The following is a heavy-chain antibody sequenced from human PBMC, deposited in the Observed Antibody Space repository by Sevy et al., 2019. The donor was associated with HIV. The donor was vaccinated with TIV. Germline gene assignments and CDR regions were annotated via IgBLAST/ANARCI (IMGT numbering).Heavy chain of an antibody. J-gene: IGHJ6*02. Sequence: GGSLRLSCIGSGFSFSYYGIHWVRQSPGKGLDWVALISHDGINENYADSVKGRFTISRDNAKNTVYLEMNILRNEDTAIYFCANAYSGSYSHSYLYALDVWGQGTTVTVSS. CDR3: ANAYSGSYSHSYLYALDV. D-gene: IGHD1-26*01. V-gene: IGHV3-30*18. CDR1: GFSFSYYG. CDR2: ISHDGINE.